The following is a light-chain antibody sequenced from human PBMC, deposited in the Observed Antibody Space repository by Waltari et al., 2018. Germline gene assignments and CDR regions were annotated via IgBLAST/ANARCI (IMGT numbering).Light chain of an antibody. V-gene: IGLV3-25*03. Sequence: SYELTQPPSVSVSPGQTARLTCPGDALPNRYAYWYQQKPGRAPKLLIYKDTGRPARIPERFSGSTSGTTVTLTITGVQAEDEADYYCQSTDSSAVYVVFGGGTKLTVL. CDR2: KDT. CDR3: QSTDSSAVYVV. CDR1: ALPNRY. J-gene: IGLJ2*01.